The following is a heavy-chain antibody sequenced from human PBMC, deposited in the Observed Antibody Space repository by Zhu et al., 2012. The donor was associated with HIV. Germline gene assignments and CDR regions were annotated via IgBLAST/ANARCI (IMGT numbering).Heavy chain of an antibody. CDR2: IYTSGST. CDR1: GGSISSYY. D-gene: IGHD6-13*01. Sequence: QVQLQESGPGLVKPSETLSLTCTVSGGSISSYYWSWIRQPPGKGLEWIGYIYTSGSTNYNPSLKSRVTISVDTSKNQFSLKLSSVTAADTAVYYCARVKQQLEPDYYYYGMDVWGQGTTVTVSS. J-gene: IGHJ6*02. V-gene: IGHV4-4*09. CDR3: ARVKQQLEPDYYYYGMDV.